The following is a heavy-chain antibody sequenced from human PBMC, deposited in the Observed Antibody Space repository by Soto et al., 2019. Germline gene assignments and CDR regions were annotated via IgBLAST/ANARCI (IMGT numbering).Heavy chain of an antibody. CDR2: ISGHGADT. J-gene: IGHJ4*02. V-gene: IGHV3-23*01. CDR1: GVTFSSYA. D-gene: IGHD6-19*01. CDR3: GKERRGSGLIVCSY. Sequence: VQLLESGGGLVQPGGSVRLSCAASGVTFSSYAMTWVRQAPGKGLEWVSAISGHGADTSYADSVRGRFTISTDNSKDTLFLQMNSLRADDTAGYYCGKERRGSGLIVCSYWGQGILVTVSS.